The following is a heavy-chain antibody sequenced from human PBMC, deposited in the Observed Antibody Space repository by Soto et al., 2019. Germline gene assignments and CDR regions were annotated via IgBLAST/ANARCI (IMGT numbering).Heavy chain of an antibody. D-gene: IGHD3-22*01. CDR3: AREGDSSGYPVYLDS. CDR1: GFSFSKFA. V-gene: IGHV3-33*01. CDR2: IWFDGMNR. Sequence: GGSLRLSCAASGFSFSKFAMHWVRQAPGKGLECVAVIWFDGMNRDYADSVKGRFTVSRDNSKNTLSLQMNNLRAEDTGVYYCAREGDSSGYPVYLDSWGQGTVVTVSS. J-gene: IGHJ4*02.